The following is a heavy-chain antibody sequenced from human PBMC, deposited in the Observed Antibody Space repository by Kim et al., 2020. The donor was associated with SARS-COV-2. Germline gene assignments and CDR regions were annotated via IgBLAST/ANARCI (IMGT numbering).Heavy chain of an antibody. Sequence: GGSLRLSCAASGFTFSSYSMNWVRQAPGKGLEWVASISSSSSYIYYADSVKGRFTISRANAKNSLYLKMNSLRAEDTAVYYFAGDWADIVVVPAAIAGGDYWGQGTLVTVSS. CDR2: ISSSSSYI. CDR1: GFTFSSYS. CDR3: AGDWADIVVVPAAIAGGDY. V-gene: IGHV3-21*01. J-gene: IGHJ4*02. D-gene: IGHD2-2*02.